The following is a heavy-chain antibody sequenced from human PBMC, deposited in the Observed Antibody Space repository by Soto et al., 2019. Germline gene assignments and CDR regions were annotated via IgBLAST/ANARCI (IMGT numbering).Heavy chain of an antibody. CDR2: IKKDGTEK. Sequence: GGSLRLSCAASGFTFSGYWMAWVRQAPGKGLEWVADIKKDGTEKYYVDSVKGRFTISRDNDKKSVYLQMNGLAVEDTAVYRCARGPSYSDYSNDWFFDSWGQGALVTVSS. CDR3: ARGPSYSDYSNDWFFDS. D-gene: IGHD3-9*01. CDR1: GFTFSGYW. J-gene: IGHJ4*02. V-gene: IGHV3-7*03.